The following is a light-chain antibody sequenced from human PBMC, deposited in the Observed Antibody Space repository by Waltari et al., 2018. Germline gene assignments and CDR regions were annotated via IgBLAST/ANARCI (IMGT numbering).Light chain of an antibody. V-gene: IGLV1-40*01. Sequence: QSVLAQPPSVSGAPGQRVTISCPGSSSNIGTYDVHWYQQLPGTAPKLLIYGSTNRPSGVPDRFSGSKSGTSASLAIAGLQAEDEADYYCQSYDRSLSASVFGGGTKLTVL. CDR3: QSYDRSLSASV. CDR1: SSNIGTYD. J-gene: IGLJ2*01. CDR2: GST.